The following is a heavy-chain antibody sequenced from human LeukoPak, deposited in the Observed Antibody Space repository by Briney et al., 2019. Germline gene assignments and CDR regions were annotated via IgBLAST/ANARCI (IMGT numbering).Heavy chain of an antibody. D-gene: IGHD3-10*01. CDR3: ARVGENYYYGMDV. J-gene: IGHJ6*02. CDR2: IYYSGST. CDR1: GGSISRGRYY. Sequence: SETLSLTCTVSGGSISRGRYYWDWIRQPPGKGLEWIGSIYYSGSTYYNPSLKSRVTISVDTSKNQFSLKLSSVTAADTAVYYCARVGENYYYGMDVWGQGTTVTVSS. V-gene: IGHV4-39*07.